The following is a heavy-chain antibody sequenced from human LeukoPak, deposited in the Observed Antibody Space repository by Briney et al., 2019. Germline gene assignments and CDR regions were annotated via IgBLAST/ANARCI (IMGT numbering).Heavy chain of an antibody. CDR1: GFSFSSYY. CDR3: ARGGSPPEALGDTFDI. CDR2: ISSSSTYI. V-gene: IGHV3-21*01. D-gene: IGHD1-26*01. Sequence: GGSLRLSCAASGFSFSSYYVNWVRQAPGKGLEWVSCISSSSTYIYYADSVRGRFAISRDNAKNTLYLQMNSLRAEDTAVYYCARGGSPPEALGDTFDIWGQGTMVTVSS. J-gene: IGHJ3*02.